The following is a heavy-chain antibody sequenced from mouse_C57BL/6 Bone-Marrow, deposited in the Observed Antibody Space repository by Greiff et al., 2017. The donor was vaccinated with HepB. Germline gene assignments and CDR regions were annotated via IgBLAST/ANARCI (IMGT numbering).Heavy chain of an antibody. CDR3: ARWDGDDDAGLGD. Sequence: QVQLQQPGAELVKPGASVKMSCTASGYTFTSYWITWVKQRPDQGLEWIGAIYPGSGSTNYPAHVKSKFTLTVDTSTSTAYMQLSSLTSEDTAVYYCARWDGDDDAGLGDWGKGTLVTVSA. D-gene: IGHD2-2*01. CDR2: IYPGSGST. V-gene: IGHV1-55*01. CDR1: GYTFTSYW. J-gene: IGHJ3*01.